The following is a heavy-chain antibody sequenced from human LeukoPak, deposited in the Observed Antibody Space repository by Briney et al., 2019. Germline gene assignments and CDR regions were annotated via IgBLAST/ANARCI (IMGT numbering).Heavy chain of an antibody. CDR2: ISYDGSHK. V-gene: IGHV3-30*04. Sequence: PGGSLRLSCAASGFTFSDYAMHWVRQAPGKGLDWVAVISYDGSHKYYADSVKGRFTISRDNSKNTLYLQMNSLRAEDTAVYYCARSWAFGQYFDYWGQGTLVTVS. CDR1: GFTFSDYA. J-gene: IGHJ4*02. CDR3: ARSWAFGQYFDY. D-gene: IGHD3-10*01.